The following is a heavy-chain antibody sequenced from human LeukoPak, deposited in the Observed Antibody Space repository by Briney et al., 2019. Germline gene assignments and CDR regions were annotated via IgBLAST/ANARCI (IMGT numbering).Heavy chain of an antibody. CDR2: IFPSGST. D-gene: IGHD3-10*01. V-gene: IGHV4-61*02. Sequence: SETLSLTCTVSGGSISSGSYYWSWIRQPAGKGLEYIGLIFPSGSTNYNPSLKSRLTISVDTSKNQFSLKLSSVTAADTAVYSCAGFTFFRGVITFDYWGQGTLVTVSS. CDR1: GGSISSGSYY. CDR3: AGFTFFRGVITFDY. J-gene: IGHJ4*02.